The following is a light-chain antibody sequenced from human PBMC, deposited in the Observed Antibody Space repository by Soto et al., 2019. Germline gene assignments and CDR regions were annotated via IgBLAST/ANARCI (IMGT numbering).Light chain of an antibody. CDR2: DAS. CDR1: QSVSSRS. J-gene: IGKJ1*01. V-gene: IGKV3-20*01. Sequence: EIVWTQSPGTLSLSPGERATLSCRASQSVSSRSLAWYQQKPGQAPRLLISDASNRAADIPDRVSGSGSGTEFTLTINRLEPEDFEVYYCQQYAGSPRTFGQGTKVDIK. CDR3: QQYAGSPRT.